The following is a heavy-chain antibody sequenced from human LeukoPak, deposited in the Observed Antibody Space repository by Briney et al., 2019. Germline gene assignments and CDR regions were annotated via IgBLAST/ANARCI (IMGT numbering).Heavy chain of an antibody. CDR1: GGSFSGYY. Sequence: SETLSLTCAVYGGSFSGYYWTWIRQPPEKGLEWIGEINDSGSSNYNPSLKSRVTMSVDTSKNQFSLKLSSVTAADTAVYYCAGGQHLWGPWGQGTLVTVSS. D-gene: IGHD7-27*01. CDR2: INDSGSS. CDR3: AGGQHLWGP. V-gene: IGHV4-34*01. J-gene: IGHJ5*02.